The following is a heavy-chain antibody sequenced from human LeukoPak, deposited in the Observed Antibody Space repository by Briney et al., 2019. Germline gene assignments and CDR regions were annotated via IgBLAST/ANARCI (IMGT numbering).Heavy chain of an antibody. Sequence: GTSVKVSCKASGFTFTSSAMQWVRQARGQRLEWIGWIVVGSGNTNYAQKFQERVTITRDMSTSTAYMELSSLRSEDTAVYYCAALPPYGSGSLYYFNYWGQGTLVTVSS. CDR2: IVVGSGNT. V-gene: IGHV1-58*02. D-gene: IGHD3-10*01. J-gene: IGHJ4*02. CDR3: AALPPYGSGSLYYFNY. CDR1: GFTFTSSA.